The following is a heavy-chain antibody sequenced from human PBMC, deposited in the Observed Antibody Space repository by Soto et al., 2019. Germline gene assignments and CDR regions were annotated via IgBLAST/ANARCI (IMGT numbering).Heavy chain of an antibody. V-gene: IGHV3-23*01. Sequence: EVRLLESGGGLVQPGGSLRLSCFASGFTFPNYAMSCVRQAPGKGLEWVSVVPGRASSTYYADSVEGRFTMSRDNSRNTLFLLMNSLGSEDTDVSYCAKRIPSKKKQRLWADVFDIWGLGTMLTVSS. D-gene: IGHD6-25*01. CDR3: AKRIPSKKKQRLWADVFDI. CDR1: GFTFPNYA. J-gene: IGHJ3*02. CDR2: VPGRASST.